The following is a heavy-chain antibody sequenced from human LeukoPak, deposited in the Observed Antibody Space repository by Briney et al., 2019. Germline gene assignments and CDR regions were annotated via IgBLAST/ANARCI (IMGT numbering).Heavy chain of an antibody. CDR2: IIPIFGTA. J-gene: IGHJ4*02. Sequence: GASVKVSCKASGGTFSSYAISWVRQAPGQGLEWMGGIIPIFGTANYAQKFQGRVTITADESTSTAYMELSSLRSEDTAVYYCARVGNSYGYAYYFDYWGQGTLVTVSS. CDR3: ARVGNSYGYAYYFDY. V-gene: IGHV1-69*13. D-gene: IGHD5-18*01. CDR1: GGTFSSYA.